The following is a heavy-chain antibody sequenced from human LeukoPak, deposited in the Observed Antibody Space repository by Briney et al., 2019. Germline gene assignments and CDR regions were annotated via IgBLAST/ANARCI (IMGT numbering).Heavy chain of an antibody. CDR2: IYYSGST. Sequence: SETLSLTCTVSGGSISSGGYYWSWIRQHPGKGLEWIGYIYYSGSTYYNPSLKSRVTISVDTSKNQFSLKLSSVTAADTAVYYCARYLFRFGVLWDQGTLVTVSS. D-gene: IGHD3-10*01. J-gene: IGHJ4*02. V-gene: IGHV4-31*03. CDR3: ARYLFRFGVL. CDR1: GGSISSGGYY.